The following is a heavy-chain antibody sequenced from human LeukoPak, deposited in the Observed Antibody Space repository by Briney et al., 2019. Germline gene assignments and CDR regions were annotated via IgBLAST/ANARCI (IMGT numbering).Heavy chain of an antibody. J-gene: IGHJ4*02. CDR3: ARRGYSYGFYFDY. CDR1: GFTFSSYA. D-gene: IGHD5-18*01. V-gene: IGHV3-30*01. Sequence: GGSLRLSCAASGFTFSSYAMHCVRQAPGKGQEWGAVISYDGSNKYYADSVKGRFTISRDNSKNTLYMQMNSLRAEDTAVYYCARRGYSYGFYFDYWGQGTLVTVSS. CDR2: ISYDGSNK.